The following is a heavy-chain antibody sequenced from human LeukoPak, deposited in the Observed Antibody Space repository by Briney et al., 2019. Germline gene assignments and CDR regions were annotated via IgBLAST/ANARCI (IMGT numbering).Heavy chain of an antibody. D-gene: IGHD3-22*01. CDR1: GGTFSNYA. J-gene: IGHJ4*01. CDR3: ATVRTHYFDSSRSLIHY. CDR2: TIPIFNAA. Sequence: SVKVSSKASGGTFSNYALSWVRQAAGQGLEWMGATIPIFNAANYAQKFKGRVTITADESTSTAYMELRSLTSEDTALYYCATVRTHYFDSSRSLIHYCGQSTLVTVSS. V-gene: IGHV1-69*13.